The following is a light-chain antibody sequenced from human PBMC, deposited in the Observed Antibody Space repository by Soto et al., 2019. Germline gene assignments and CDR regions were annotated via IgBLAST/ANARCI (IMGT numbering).Light chain of an antibody. Sequence: QSVLTQPPSVSGAPGQRVTISCTGSSSNIGAGYDVHWYQQLPGTAPKLLIYGNSNRPSGVSNRFSGSKSGNTASLTISGLQAEDEADYYCSSYRSSSTYVFGTGTKVTVL. CDR3: SSYRSSSTYV. J-gene: IGLJ1*01. CDR2: GNS. CDR1: SSNIGAGYD. V-gene: IGLV1-40*01.